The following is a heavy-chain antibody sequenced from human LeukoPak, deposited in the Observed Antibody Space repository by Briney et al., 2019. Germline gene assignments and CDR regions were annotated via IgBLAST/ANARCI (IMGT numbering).Heavy chain of an antibody. Sequence: PSETLSLTCAVYGESITAYYWTWIRQPPGKRLEWIGEVRHSGSTNYNPSLKSRVTISVDTSKNQFSLKLSSVTAADTAVYYCARRITIFGVTIFDYWGQGTLVTVSS. J-gene: IGHJ4*02. V-gene: IGHV4-34*01. CDR3: ARRITIFGVTIFDY. CDR1: GESITAYY. D-gene: IGHD3-3*01. CDR2: VRHSGST.